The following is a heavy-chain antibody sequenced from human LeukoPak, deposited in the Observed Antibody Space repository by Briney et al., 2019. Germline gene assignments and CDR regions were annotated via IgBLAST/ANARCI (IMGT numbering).Heavy chain of an antibody. Sequence: GGSLRLSCATSGFNVSRNYMTWVRQAPGKGLEWVSVIHSDGSTYYADSVKGRFTISRDNSKNTLYLQMNSLRPEDTGLYFCARERDFDSSLLYWGQGTLVTVSS. V-gene: IGHV3-66*02. CDR3: ARERDFDSSLLY. D-gene: IGHD3-22*01. CDR2: IHSDGST. CDR1: GFNVSRNY. J-gene: IGHJ4*02.